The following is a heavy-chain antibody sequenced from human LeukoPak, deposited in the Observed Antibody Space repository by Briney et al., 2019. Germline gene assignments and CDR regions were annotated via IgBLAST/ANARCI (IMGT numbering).Heavy chain of an antibody. CDR2: ISSTGGTA. Sequence: AGGSLRLSCAASGFTFSSFGMSWVRQAPGKGLEWVSAISSTGGTAYYADSVKGRFTISRDNSKNTVYLDMSSLRAEDTALYYCTKDGDDSIEDWGQGTLVTVSS. CDR1: GFTFSSFG. D-gene: IGHD3-22*01. CDR3: TKDGDDSIED. J-gene: IGHJ4*02. V-gene: IGHV3-23*01.